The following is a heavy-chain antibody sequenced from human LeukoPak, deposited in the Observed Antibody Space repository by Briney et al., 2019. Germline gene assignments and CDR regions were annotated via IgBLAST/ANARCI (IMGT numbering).Heavy chain of an antibody. CDR3: ARIGRGGSTYLYGSGVDD. CDR2: INEDGSEK. D-gene: IGHD3-10*01. CDR1: RFTFSTYW. V-gene: IGHV3-7*01. Sequence: GGSLRLSCAASRFTFSTYWMSWVRQAPGKGLERVASINEDGSEKYYVGSVKGRFTISRDNANNSVYLQMNSLRAEDTAVYYCARIGRGGSTYLYGSGVDDWGQGSLVTLSS. J-gene: IGHJ4*02.